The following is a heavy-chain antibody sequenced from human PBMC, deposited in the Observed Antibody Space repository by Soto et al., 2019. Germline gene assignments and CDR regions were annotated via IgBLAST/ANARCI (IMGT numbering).Heavy chain of an antibody. CDR2: INHSGST. CDR1: GGAFCAYF. D-gene: IGHD2-15*01. CDR3: ARFGDIVVVVAATGAFDI. V-gene: IGHV4-34*01. Sequence: SETLSLTCAVYGGAFCAYFGSWIRQPPGKGLEWIGEINHSGSTNYNPSLKSRVTISVDTSKNQFSLKLSSVTAADTAVYYCARFGDIVVVVAATGAFDIWGQGTMVTVSS. J-gene: IGHJ3*02.